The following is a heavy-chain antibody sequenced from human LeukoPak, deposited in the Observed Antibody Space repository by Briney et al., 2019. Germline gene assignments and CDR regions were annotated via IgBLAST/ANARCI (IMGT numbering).Heavy chain of an antibody. CDR3: ARTYDFWSGYPRYFDY. V-gene: IGHV4-30-4*08. D-gene: IGHD3-3*01. CDR1: GGSISSGDYY. Sequence: SETLSLNCTVSGGSISSGDYYWSWIRQPPGKGLEWIGYIYYSGSTYYNPSLKSRVTISVDTSKNQFSLKLSSVTAADTAVYYCARTYDFWSGYPRYFDYWGQGNLVTVSS. CDR2: IYYSGST. J-gene: IGHJ4*02.